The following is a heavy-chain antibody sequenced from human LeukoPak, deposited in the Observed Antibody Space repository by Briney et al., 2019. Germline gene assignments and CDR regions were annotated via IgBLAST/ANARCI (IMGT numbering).Heavy chain of an antibody. CDR2: TYHSGST. V-gene: IGHV4-4*02. D-gene: IGHD3-10*01. CDR3: ARNFDDSGSLGYY. J-gene: IGHJ4*02. Sequence: GSLRLSCAASGFTFSNAWMSWVRQAPGKGLEWIGETYHSGSTNYNPSLKSRVTISVDKSKNQFSLKLRSVTAADTAVYYCARNFDDSGSLGYYWGQGTLVTVSS. CDR1: GFTFSNAW.